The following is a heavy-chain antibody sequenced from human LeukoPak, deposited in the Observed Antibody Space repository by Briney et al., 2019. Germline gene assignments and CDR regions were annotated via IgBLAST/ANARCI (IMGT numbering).Heavy chain of an antibody. Sequence: PSETLSLTCTVSGGSISSGSYYWSWIRQPAGKGLEWIGRIYTSGSTNYNPSLKSRVTISVDTSKNQFSLKLSSVTAADTAVYYCARERRSRIVGATRVYDFDYWGQGTLVTVSS. V-gene: IGHV4-61*02. CDR3: ARERRSRIVGATRVYDFDY. CDR1: GGSISSGSYY. CDR2: IYTSGST. J-gene: IGHJ4*02. D-gene: IGHD1-26*01.